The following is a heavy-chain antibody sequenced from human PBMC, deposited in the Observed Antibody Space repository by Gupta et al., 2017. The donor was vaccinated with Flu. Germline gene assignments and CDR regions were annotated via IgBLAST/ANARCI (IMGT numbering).Heavy chain of an antibody. V-gene: IGHV3-23*01. Sequence: VQLLETGGDFVQSGGSLRLTCVASGFAFNKYALNWVRQAPGKGLEWVSAVSGSGGSTYYADAVKGRFIISRDNSKKTLYLQMDSLRVEDTAFYYCAKGRSLITFGGGATYDVWGQGTRVAVSS. D-gene: IGHD3-16*01. CDR3: AKGRSLITFGGGATYDV. CDR2: VSGSGGST. CDR1: GFAFNKYA. J-gene: IGHJ4*02.